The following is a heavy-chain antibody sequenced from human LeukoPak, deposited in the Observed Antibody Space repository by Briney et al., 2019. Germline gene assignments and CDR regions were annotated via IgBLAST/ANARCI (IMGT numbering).Heavy chain of an antibody. J-gene: IGHJ4*02. CDR1: GGSISSSSYY. V-gene: IGHV4-39*01. CDR3: ARRGSSWSLDY. Sequence: SETLSLTCTVSGGSISSSSYYWGWIRQPPGKGLEWIGTIFYSGSTYYNPSLKSRVTISVDMSKNQYSLKLTSVTAADTAVYYCARRGSSWSLDYWGQGTLVTVSS. CDR2: IFYSGST. D-gene: IGHD6-13*01.